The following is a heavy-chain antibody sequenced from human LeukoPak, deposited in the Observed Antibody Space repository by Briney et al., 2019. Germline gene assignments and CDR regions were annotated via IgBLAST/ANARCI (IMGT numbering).Heavy chain of an antibody. CDR2: IIPIFGTA. Sequence: PVKVSCKASGGTFSSYAISWVRQAPGQGLGWIGGIIPIFGTANYAQKFQGRVTITTDESTSTAYMELSSLRSEDTAVYYCARHSSGWYWFDPWGQGTLVTVSS. D-gene: IGHD6-19*01. J-gene: IGHJ5*02. CDR3: ARHSSGWYWFDP. V-gene: IGHV1-69*05. CDR1: GGTFSSYA.